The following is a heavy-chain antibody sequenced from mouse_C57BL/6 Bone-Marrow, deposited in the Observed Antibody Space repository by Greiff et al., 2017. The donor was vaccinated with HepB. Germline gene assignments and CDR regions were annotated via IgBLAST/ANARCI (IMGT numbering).Heavy chain of an antibody. V-gene: IGHV1-19*01. J-gene: IGHJ1*03. CDR3: ARPIYYDYDGWYFDV. CDR1: GYTFTDYY. Sequence: EVQLQQSGPVLVKPGASVKMSCKASGYTFTDYYMNWVKQSHGKSLEWIGVINPYNGGTSYNQKFKGKATLTVDKSSSTAYMELNSLTSEDSAVYYCARPIYYDYDGWYFDVWGTGTTVTVSS. D-gene: IGHD2-4*01. CDR2: INPYNGGT.